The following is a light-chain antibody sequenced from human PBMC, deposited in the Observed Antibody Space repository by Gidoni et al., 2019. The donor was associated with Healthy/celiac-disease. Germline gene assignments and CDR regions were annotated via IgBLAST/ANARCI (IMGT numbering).Light chain of an antibody. CDR2: DAS. V-gene: IGKV1D-13*01. J-gene: IGKJ4*01. Sequence: AIQLTQSPSSLSASVGDRVTITCRASQGISSALAWYQQKPGKAPKLLIYDASRLESGVPSRFSGSGSGTDFTRTISSLQPEDFATYYCQQFNNYPLTFXGXTKVEIK. CDR1: QGISSA. CDR3: QQFNNYPLT.